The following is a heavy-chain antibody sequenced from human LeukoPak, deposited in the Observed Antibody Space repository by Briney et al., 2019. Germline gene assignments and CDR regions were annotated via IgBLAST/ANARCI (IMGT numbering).Heavy chain of an antibody. CDR1: GFTFSNYW. CDR2: INSDGINT. V-gene: IGHV3-74*01. CDR3: AKSSDVVVVAANLH. D-gene: IGHD2-15*01. J-gene: IGHJ4*02. Sequence: GGSLRLSCAASGFTFSNYWIHWVRQAPGKGLVWVSRINSDGINTSYADSVKGRFTISRDNSKNTLYLQMNSLRAEDTAVYYCAKSSDVVVVAANLHWGQGTLVTVSS.